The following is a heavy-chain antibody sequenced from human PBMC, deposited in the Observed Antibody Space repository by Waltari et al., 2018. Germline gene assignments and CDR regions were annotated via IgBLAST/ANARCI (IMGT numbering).Heavy chain of an antibody. D-gene: IGHD3-16*01. CDR2: IKQDGSEK. V-gene: IGHV3-7*01. Sequence: EVQLVESGGGLVQPGGSLRLSCAASGFTFSSFSMNWVRQAQGKGLEWVANIKQDGSEKYYVDSVKGRLTISRDNAKNSLYLQMNSLRGEDTAVYYCAREGTYDFDYWGQGTLVTVSS. CDR3: AREGTYDFDY. J-gene: IGHJ4*02. CDR1: GFTFSSFS.